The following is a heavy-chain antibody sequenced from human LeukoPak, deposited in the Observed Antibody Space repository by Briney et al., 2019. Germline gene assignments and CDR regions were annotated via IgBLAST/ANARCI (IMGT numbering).Heavy chain of an antibody. J-gene: IGHJ4*02. Sequence: GGSLRLSCAASGFTFSHYGMSWVRQAPGKGLEWVSAITGSGGSTYYADSVKGRFTISRDNSKNTLYLQINSLRVEDTAVYYCARDQLGAVLYFDYWGQGTLVTVSS. CDR2: ITGSGGST. D-gene: IGHD1-1*01. V-gene: IGHV3-23*01. CDR1: GFTFSHYG. CDR3: ARDQLGAVLYFDY.